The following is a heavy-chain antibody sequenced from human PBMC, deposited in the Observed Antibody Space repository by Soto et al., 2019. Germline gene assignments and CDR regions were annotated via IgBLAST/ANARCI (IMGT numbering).Heavy chain of an antibody. D-gene: IGHD3-3*01. Sequence: PVGSLRLSCAASGFTFSSYGMHWVRQAPGKGLEWVAVISYDGSNKYYADSVKGRFTISRDNSKNTLYLQMNSLRAEDTAVYYCAKDRGYYDFWSGYYVDYYYYYGMDVWGQGTTVTVSS. CDR3: AKDRGYYDFWSGYYVDYYYYYGMDV. CDR1: GFTFSSYG. V-gene: IGHV3-30*18. CDR2: ISYDGSNK. J-gene: IGHJ6*02.